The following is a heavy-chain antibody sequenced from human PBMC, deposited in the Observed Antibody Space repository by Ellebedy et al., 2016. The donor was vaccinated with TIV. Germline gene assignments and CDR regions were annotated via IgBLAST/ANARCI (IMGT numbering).Heavy chain of an antibody. Sequence: PGGSLRLSCTASGFTFSDFAMTWVRQAPGKGLEWVSVITGSDGSTYYADSVKGRFTISRDNAKNSLYLQMNSLRAEDTAVYYCASPPGVVALWGQGTLVTVSS. CDR3: ASPPGVVAL. J-gene: IGHJ4*02. CDR2: ITGSDGST. V-gene: IGHV3-23*01. CDR1: GFTFSDFA. D-gene: IGHD3-10*01.